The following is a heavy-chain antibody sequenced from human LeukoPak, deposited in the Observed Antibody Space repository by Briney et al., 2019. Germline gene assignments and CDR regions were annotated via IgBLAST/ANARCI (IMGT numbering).Heavy chain of an antibody. J-gene: IGHJ4*02. Sequence: PSETLSLTCSVSGGSLSYYWVWIRQPPGKGLEWIGSIYYTGSTYYNPSLKSRVTLSLDTSNKRFSLKLNSVTAADTAVYYCARALGTGLVDYWGQGTLVTVSS. CDR1: GGSLSYY. CDR2: IYYTGST. V-gene: IGHV4-39*07. D-gene: IGHD2-8*02. CDR3: ARALGTGLVDY.